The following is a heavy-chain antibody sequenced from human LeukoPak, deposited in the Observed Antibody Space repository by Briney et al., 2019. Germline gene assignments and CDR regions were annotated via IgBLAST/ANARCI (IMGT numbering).Heavy chain of an antibody. CDR1: GASISTYY. Sequence: PSETLSLTCTVSGASISTYYWTWIRQPAGKGLEWIGHIYSSGSTNYNPSLKSRVTMSVDMSKNQFSLRLTSVTAADTAVYYCARDLPDCSSATCGDAFDIWGQGTLVTVSS. J-gene: IGHJ3*02. CDR2: IYSSGST. CDR3: ARDLPDCSSATCGDAFDI. D-gene: IGHD2-2*01. V-gene: IGHV4-4*07.